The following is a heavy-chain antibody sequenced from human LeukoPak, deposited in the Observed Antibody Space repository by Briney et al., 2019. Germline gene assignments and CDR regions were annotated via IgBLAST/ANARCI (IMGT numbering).Heavy chain of an antibody. CDR1: GFTFSSYW. Sequence: PGGSLRLSCAASGFTFSSYWMHWVRQATGKGLVWVSRIETDGSSTSYADSVKGRFTISRDNAKNTLYLQMSSLRAEDTAVYYCILAAAGTEFDSWGQGSLVTVSS. CDR2: IETDGSST. CDR3: ILAAAGTEFDS. D-gene: IGHD6-13*01. J-gene: IGHJ4*02. V-gene: IGHV3-74*01.